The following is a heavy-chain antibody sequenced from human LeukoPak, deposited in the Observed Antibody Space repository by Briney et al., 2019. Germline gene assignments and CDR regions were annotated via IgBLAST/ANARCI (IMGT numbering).Heavy chain of an antibody. CDR1: GFTFSSYW. D-gene: IGHD3-22*01. V-gene: IGHV3-74*01. CDR2: INSDGSST. CDR3: ARQYSYDSSGYYPWDY. Sequence: PGGSLRLSCAAFGFTFSSYWMHWVRQAPGKGLVWVSRINSDGSSTTYADSVKGRFTISRDNAENTLYLQMNSLRAEDTAMYYCARQYSYDSSGYYPWDYWGQGTLVTVSS. J-gene: IGHJ4*02.